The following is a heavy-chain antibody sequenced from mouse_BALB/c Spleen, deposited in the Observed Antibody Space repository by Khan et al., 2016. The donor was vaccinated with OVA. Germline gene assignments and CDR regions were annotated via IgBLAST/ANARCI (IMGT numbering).Heavy chain of an antibody. J-gene: IGHJ4*01. CDR2: INPRTSYT. CDR1: GYTFTSNT. Sequence: QVTLQQSGAELARPGASVKMSCQASGYTFTSNTMHWVKQRPGQGLEWIGYINPRTSYTNYNQKFKDKATLTADKSSSTAYMQLRSLQSEDSAVYYCARRTTDYAMDYGGQGTAVTVSS. V-gene: IGHV1-4*01. D-gene: IGHD2-14*01. CDR3: ARRTTDYAMDY.